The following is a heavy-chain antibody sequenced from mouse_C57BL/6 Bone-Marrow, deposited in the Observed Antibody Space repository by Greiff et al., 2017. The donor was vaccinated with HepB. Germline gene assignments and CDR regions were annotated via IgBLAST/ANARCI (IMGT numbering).Heavy chain of an antibody. CDR3: AKKRDYYGSSLYAMDY. Sequence: QVQLQQSGPGLVQPSQSLSITCTVSGFSLTSYGVHWVRQSPGKGLEWLGVIWRGGSTDYNAAFMSRLSITKDNSKSQVFFKMNSLQADDTAIYYCAKKRDYYGSSLYAMDYWGQGTSVTVSS. D-gene: IGHD1-1*01. V-gene: IGHV2-5*01. CDR1: GFSLTSYG. J-gene: IGHJ4*01. CDR2: IWRGGST.